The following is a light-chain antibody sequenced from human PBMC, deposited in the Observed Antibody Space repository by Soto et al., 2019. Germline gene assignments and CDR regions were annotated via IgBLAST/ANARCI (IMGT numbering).Light chain of an antibody. CDR1: QGSSSY. Sequence: AIRMTQSPSSFSASTGDRVTLTCRASQGSSSYVACYQQKPGTAPKLMLYAASASQSRLPSTFSGSGSGTYFTLTISCQQSEDFATYYCQQYHNYPPVFGPGTKVDIK. J-gene: IGKJ3*01. V-gene: IGKV1-8*01. CDR2: AAS. CDR3: QQYHNYPPV.